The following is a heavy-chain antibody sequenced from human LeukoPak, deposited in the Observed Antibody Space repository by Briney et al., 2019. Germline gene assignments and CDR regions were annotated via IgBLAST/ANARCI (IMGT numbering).Heavy chain of an antibody. Sequence: GGSLRLSRAASGFTLSSYWMHWVRQPPGKGLVWVSRVNTDGSTPTYADSVKGRFTISRDNAKNTLYLQMNSLRAEDTAVYYCARDRGSYSDYWGQGTLVTVSS. V-gene: IGHV3-74*01. CDR3: ARDRGSYSDY. CDR2: VNTDGSTP. D-gene: IGHD3-16*01. J-gene: IGHJ4*02. CDR1: GFTLSSYW.